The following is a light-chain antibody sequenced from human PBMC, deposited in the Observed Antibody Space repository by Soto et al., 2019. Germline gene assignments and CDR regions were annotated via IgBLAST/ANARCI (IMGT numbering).Light chain of an antibody. V-gene: IGKV3-15*01. CDR2: DAS. Sequence: EIVMTQSPATLSVSPGERVSLSCRASQNIHDKLAWYQQKPGQTPRLLIYDASTRATGISGSFSGSESGTEFTLTISSLQSEDFAVYYCQQYNRWPLTFGGGTKVDI. CDR1: QNIHDK. J-gene: IGKJ4*01. CDR3: QQYNRWPLT.